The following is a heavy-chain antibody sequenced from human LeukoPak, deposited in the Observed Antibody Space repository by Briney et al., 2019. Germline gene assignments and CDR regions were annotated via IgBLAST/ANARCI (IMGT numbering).Heavy chain of an antibody. CDR1: GFPFIGTS. D-gene: IGHD3-22*01. CDR3: ARDTYFYDTSGYYINDL. V-gene: IGHV3-69-1*01. CDR2: MNRDPI. J-gene: IGHJ5*02. Sequence: GGSLRLSCAAYGFPFIGTSMNWVRQAPGQGLEWLASMNRDPIYYADSVKGRFTISRDNAKNSVYLQMNSLRAEDTAVYFCARDTYFYDTSGYYINDLWGQGTLVTVSS.